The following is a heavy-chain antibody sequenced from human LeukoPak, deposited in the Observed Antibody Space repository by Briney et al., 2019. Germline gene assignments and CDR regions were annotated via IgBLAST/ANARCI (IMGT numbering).Heavy chain of an antibody. CDR3: ARGGYYGSGNDFRFDP. Sequence: SETLSLTCTVSGYSISSGYYWGWIRQPPGKGLEWIGSIYYSGSTYYNPSLKSRVTISVDTSKNQFSLKLSSVTAADTAVYYCARGGYYGSGNDFRFDPWGQGTLVTVSS. D-gene: IGHD3-10*01. CDR2: IYYSGST. J-gene: IGHJ5*02. V-gene: IGHV4-38-2*02. CDR1: GYSISSGYY.